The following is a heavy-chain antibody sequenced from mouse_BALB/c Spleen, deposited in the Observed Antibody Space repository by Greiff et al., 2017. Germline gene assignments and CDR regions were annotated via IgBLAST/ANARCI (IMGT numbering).Heavy chain of an antibody. CDR3: ARAGYDWYFDV. Sequence: QVQLQQSGPELVKPGASVRISCKASGYTFTSYYIHWVKQRPGQGLEWIGWIYPGNVNTKYNEKFKGKATLTADKSSSTAYMQLSSLTSEDSAVYFCARAGYDWYFDVWGAGTTVTVSA. J-gene: IGHJ1*01. D-gene: IGHD2-2*01. CDR1: GYTFTSYY. CDR2: IYPGNVNT. V-gene: IGHV1S56*01.